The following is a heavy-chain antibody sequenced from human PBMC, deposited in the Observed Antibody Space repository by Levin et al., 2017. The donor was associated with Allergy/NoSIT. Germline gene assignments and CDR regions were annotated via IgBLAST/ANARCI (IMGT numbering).Heavy chain of an antibody. Sequence: ASVKVSCKASGYTFTGYYMHWVRQAPGQGLEWMGWINPNSGGTNYAQKFQGRVTMTRDTSISTAYMELSRLRSDDTAVYYCARRAVAPSYYYYYYMDVWGKGTTVTVSS. CDR3: ARRAVAPSYYYYYYMDV. CDR1: GYTFTGYY. V-gene: IGHV1-2*02. CDR2: INPNSGGT. D-gene: IGHD6-19*01. J-gene: IGHJ6*03.